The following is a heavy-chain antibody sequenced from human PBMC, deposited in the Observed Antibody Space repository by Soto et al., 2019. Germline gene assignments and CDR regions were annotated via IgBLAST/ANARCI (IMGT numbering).Heavy chain of an antibody. CDR3: ARDRSILAVADPFDY. J-gene: IGHJ4*02. Sequence: GASVKVSCKASGGTFSSYTISWVRQAPGQGLEWMGRIIPILGIANYAQKFQGRVTITADKSTSTAYMELSSLRSEDTAVYYCARDRSILAVADPFDYWGQGTQVTVSS. D-gene: IGHD6-19*01. CDR1: GGTFSSYT. V-gene: IGHV1-69*04. CDR2: IIPILGIA.